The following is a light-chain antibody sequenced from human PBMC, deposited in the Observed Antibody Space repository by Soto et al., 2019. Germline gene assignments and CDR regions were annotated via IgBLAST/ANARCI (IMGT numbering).Light chain of an antibody. CDR1: QSVSNSY. CDR2: GAS. CDR3: QQCGSSPPWT. Sequence: EIVLTQSPGTLSLSPGERATLSRWASQSVSNSYLAWYQQRPGQAPRLLIYGASIRATGIPDRFSGSGSGTDFTLTISRLEPEDFAVYYCQQCGSSPPWTFGQGTKVDIK. V-gene: IGKV3-20*01. J-gene: IGKJ1*01.